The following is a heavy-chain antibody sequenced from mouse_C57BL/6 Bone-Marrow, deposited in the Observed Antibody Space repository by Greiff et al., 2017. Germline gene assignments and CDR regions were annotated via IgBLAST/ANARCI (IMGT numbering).Heavy chain of an antibody. D-gene: IGHD2-1*01. CDR2: IYPRSGNT. J-gene: IGHJ3*01. CDR3: ATFYYGNCAFAY. V-gene: IGHV1-81*01. Sequence: QVQLQQSGAELARPGASVKLSCKASGYTFTSYGISWVKQRTGQGLEWIGEIYPRSGNTYYNEKFKGKATLTADKSSSTAYMELRSLTSEDSAVYFCATFYYGNCAFAYWGQGTRVTVSA. CDR1: GYTFTSYG.